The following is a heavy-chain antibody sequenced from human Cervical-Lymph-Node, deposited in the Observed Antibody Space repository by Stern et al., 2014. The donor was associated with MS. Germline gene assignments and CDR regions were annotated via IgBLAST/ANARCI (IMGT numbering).Heavy chain of an antibody. CDR3: ARSKKEGRTAWDFDY. CDR2: IDWDDDK. D-gene: IGHD5-18*01. CDR1: GFTLSSGMR. Sequence: ESGPALVKPTQTLTLTCTFSGFTLSSGMRVSWIRQPPGKALEWLARIDWDDDKFYSASLKTRLYIFKDTSKNQVVLLMTNMDPGDTGTYYCARSKKEGRTAWDFDYWGQGTVVTVSS. J-gene: IGHJ4*02. V-gene: IGHV2-70*04.